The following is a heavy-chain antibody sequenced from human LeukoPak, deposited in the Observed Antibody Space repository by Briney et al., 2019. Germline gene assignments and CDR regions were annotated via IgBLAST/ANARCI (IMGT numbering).Heavy chain of an antibody. D-gene: IGHD2-15*01. Sequence: PSETLSLTCTVSAGSISSPSNYWGWIRQPPGKGLEWIGSFFYTGTTYCSPSLKSRVSISVDTSKNQFSLTLSSVTAADTAVYYCARHPPICSGGGCYSLFDYWSQGTLVTVSS. CDR2: FFYTGTT. CDR1: AGSISSPSNY. CDR3: ARHPPICSGGGCYSLFDY. J-gene: IGHJ4*02. V-gene: IGHV4-39*01.